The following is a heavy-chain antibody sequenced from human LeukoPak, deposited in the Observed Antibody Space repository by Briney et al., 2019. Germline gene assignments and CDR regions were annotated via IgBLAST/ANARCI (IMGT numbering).Heavy chain of an antibody. CDR2: ISYDGSNK. V-gene: IGHV3-30*18. Sequence: GSLSLSCAASGFTFSSYGMHWVRPAPGKGLEWVAVISYDGSNKYYADSVKGRFTISRDNSKNTLYLQMNSLRAEDTAVYYCAKDPVAGIPYDDYWGQGTLVTVSS. J-gene: IGHJ4*02. CDR1: GFTFSSYG. D-gene: IGHD6-13*01. CDR3: AKDPVAGIPYDDY.